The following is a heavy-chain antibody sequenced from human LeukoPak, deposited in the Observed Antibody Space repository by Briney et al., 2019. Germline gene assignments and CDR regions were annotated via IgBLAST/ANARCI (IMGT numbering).Heavy chain of an antibody. CDR3: ARGSVRGRTIFGVVIITPFDY. J-gene: IGHJ4*02. D-gene: IGHD3-3*01. CDR2: IYYSGST. Sequence: SETLSLTCTVSGGSISSNSYYWGWFRQPPGTALEWIGYIYYSGSTNYNPSLKSRVTISVDTSKNQFSLKLSSVTAADTAVYYCARGSVRGRTIFGVVIITPFDYWGQGTLVTVSS. V-gene: IGHV4-61*05. CDR1: GGSISSNSYY.